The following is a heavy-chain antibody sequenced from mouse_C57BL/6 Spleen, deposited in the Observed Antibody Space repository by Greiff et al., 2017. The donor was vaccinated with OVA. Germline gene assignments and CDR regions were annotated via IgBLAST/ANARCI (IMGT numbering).Heavy chain of an antibody. V-gene: IGHV1-15*01. J-gene: IGHJ2*01. Sequence: QVQLKQSGAELVRPGASVTLSCKASGYTFTDYEMHWVKQTPVHGLEWIGAIDPETGGTAYNQKFKGKAILTADKSSSTAYMELRSLTSEDSAVYYCTRKDLLYFDYWGQGTTLTVSS. CDR1: GYTFTDYE. CDR3: TRKDLLYFDY. CDR2: IDPETGGT.